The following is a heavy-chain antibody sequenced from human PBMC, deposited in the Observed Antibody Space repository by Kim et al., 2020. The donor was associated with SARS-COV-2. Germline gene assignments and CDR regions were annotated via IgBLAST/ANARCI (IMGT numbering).Heavy chain of an antibody. J-gene: IGHJ4*02. V-gene: IGHV3-23*01. CDR1: GFAFYSYA. D-gene: IGHD3-16*01. CDR3: AKEATIPGTGEY. Sequence: GGSLRLSCEVSGFAFYSYAMTWVRQAPGKGLEWVSVIGGRGNDRNYADSVKGRFTISRDNSKNTLFLQMENLRAADAAVYYCAKEATIPGTGEYWGQGTVVTVSS. CDR2: IGGRGNDR.